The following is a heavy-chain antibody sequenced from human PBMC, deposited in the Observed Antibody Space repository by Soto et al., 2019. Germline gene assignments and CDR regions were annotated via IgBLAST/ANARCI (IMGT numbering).Heavy chain of an antibody. CDR3: AKGIAVDGTLDY. V-gene: IGHV3-30*18. CDR2: ISYDGSNK. CDR1: GFTFSSYG. D-gene: IGHD6-19*01. Sequence: QVQLVESGGGVVQPGRSLRLSCAASGFTFSSYGMHWVRQAPGTGLEWVAVISYDGSNKYYADSVKGRFTISRDNSKNTLYLQMNSLRAEDTAVYYCAKGIAVDGTLDYWGQGTLVTVSS. J-gene: IGHJ4*02.